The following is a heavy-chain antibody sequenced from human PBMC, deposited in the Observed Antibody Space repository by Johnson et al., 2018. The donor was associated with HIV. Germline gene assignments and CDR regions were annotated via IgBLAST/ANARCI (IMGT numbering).Heavy chain of an antibody. V-gene: IGHV3-43D*03. CDR2: ISWDGSST. CDR1: GFTFDDYA. J-gene: IGHJ3*02. D-gene: IGHD3-22*01. CDR3: AKDSWGYYDSSGSDAFDI. Sequence: VQLVESGGGFIQAGRSLRLSCAASGFTFDDYAMHWVRQAPGKGLEWVSLISWDGSSTYYADSVKGRFTISRDNSKNSLYLQMNSLRAEDTALYYCAKDSWGYYDSSGSDAFDIWGQGTMVTVSS.